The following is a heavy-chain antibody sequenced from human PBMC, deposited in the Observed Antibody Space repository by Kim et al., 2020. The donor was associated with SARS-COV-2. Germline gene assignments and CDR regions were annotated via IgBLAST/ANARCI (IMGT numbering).Heavy chain of an antibody. Sequence: GGSLRLSCAASGFTFSSYAMHWVRQAPGKGLEWVAVISYDGSNKYYADSVKGRFTISRDNSKNTLYLQMNSLRAEDTAVYYCAKDEYYYDSSGYHHAGTPLPPPLVDYGGQGTLVTVSS. CDR3: AKDEYYYDSSGYHHAGTPLPPPLVDY. CDR2: ISYDGSNK. V-gene: IGHV3-30*04. J-gene: IGHJ4*02. D-gene: IGHD3-22*01. CDR1: GFTFSSYA.